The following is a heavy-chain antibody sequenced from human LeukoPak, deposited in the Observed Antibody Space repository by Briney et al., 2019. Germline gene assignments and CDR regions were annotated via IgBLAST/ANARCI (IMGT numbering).Heavy chain of an antibody. Sequence: GGSLRLSCTASGFTFGDYAMSWFRQAPGKGLEWVGFIRSKAYGGTTEYAASVKGRFTISRDDSKSIAYLQMNSLKTEDTAVYYCTLYYYDSSGYYPFGYWGQGTLVTVSS. V-gene: IGHV3-49*03. CDR2: IRSKAYGGTT. CDR1: GFTFGDYA. CDR3: TLYYYDSSGYYPFGY. D-gene: IGHD3-22*01. J-gene: IGHJ4*02.